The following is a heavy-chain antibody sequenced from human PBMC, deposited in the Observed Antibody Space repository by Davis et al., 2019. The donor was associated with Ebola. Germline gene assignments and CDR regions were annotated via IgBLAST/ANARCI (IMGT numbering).Heavy chain of an antibody. D-gene: IGHD1-26*01. CDR1: GFTFSSSW. V-gene: IGHV3-7*01. CDR2: IKADGSEK. J-gene: IGHJ6*02. Sequence: PGGSLRLSCAASGFTFSSSWMTWVRQAPEKGLEWVATIKADGSEKYYVDSVKGRFTISRDNAKNSLYLQMNSLRAEDTAVYYCARVGGYYYGMDVWGQGTTVTVSS. CDR3: ARVGGYYYGMDV.